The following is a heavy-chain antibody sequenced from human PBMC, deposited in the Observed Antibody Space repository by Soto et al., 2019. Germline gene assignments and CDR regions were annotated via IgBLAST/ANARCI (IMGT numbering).Heavy chain of an antibody. J-gene: IGHJ5*02. D-gene: IGHD3-3*01. V-gene: IGHV1-2*02. CDR3: ARGGGTILAPLP. CDR2: INPNSGAT. Sequence: GPVKVSCKASGYTFTGYFIHWVRQAPGQGLEWMGYINPNSGATKYAQKFQGRVTLTRDTSISTAYMELTMLRSDDTAVYYCARGGGTILAPLPWGQGTLATVSS. CDR1: GYTFTGYF.